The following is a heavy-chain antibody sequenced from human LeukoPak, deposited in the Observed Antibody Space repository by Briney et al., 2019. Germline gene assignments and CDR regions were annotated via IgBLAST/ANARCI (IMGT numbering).Heavy chain of an antibody. D-gene: IGHD5-12*01. V-gene: IGHV3-23*01. CDR2: ISGSGGST. Sequence: PGGSLRLSCAASGFTFSSYGMHWVRQAPGKGLEWVSAISGSGGSTYYADSVKGRFTISRDNSKNTLYLQMNSLRAEDTAVYYCAKDLRRSGGGYDFGGQGTLVTVSS. CDR3: AKDLRRSGGGYDF. J-gene: IGHJ4*02. CDR1: GFTFSSYG.